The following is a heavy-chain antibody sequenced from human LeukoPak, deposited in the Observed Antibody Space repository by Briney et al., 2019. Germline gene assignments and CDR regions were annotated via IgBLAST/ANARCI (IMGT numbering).Heavy chain of an antibody. CDR1: GGTFSSYA. CDR3: ARGRPTTSIAAAGVNWFDL. D-gene: IGHD6-13*01. CDR2: IIPIFGTA. Sequence: SVTVSCKASGGTFSSYAISWVRQAPGQGLEWMGGIIPIFGTANYAQKFQGRVTITADKSTSTAYMELSSLRSEDTAVYYCARGRPTTSIAAAGVNWFDLWGQGTLVTVSS. V-gene: IGHV1-69*06. J-gene: IGHJ5*02.